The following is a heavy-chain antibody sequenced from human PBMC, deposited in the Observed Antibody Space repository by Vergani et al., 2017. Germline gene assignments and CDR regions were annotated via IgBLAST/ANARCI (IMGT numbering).Heavy chain of an antibody. Sequence: EVQLVESGGGLVKPGGSLRLSCAASGFTFSNAWMSWVRQAPGKGLEWVSYISSSSSTIYYADSVKGRFTISRDNSKNTLYLQMNSLRAEDTAVYYCAKVKGDYVWGSYRLNWFDPWGQGTLVTVSS. CDR3: AKVKGDYVWGSYRLNWFDP. CDR2: ISSSSSTI. D-gene: IGHD3-16*02. V-gene: IGHV3-48*01. J-gene: IGHJ5*02. CDR1: GFTFSNAW.